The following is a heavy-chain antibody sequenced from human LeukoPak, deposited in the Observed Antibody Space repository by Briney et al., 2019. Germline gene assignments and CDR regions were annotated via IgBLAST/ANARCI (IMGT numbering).Heavy chain of an antibody. CDR2: IYSGGST. J-gene: IGHJ4*02. CDR3: ARDGTVWELSELFDY. Sequence: GGSLRLACAASGFTVSSNYMSWVRQAPGKGLERVAVIYSGGSTYYADSVKGRFTISRDNSKNTLYLQMNSLRAEDTAVYYCARDGTVWELSELFDYWGQGTLVTVSS. D-gene: IGHD1-26*01. V-gene: IGHV3-66*01. CDR1: GFTVSSNY.